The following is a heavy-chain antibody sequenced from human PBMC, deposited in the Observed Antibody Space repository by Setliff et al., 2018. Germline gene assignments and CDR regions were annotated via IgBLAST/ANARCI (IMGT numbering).Heavy chain of an antibody. D-gene: IGHD3-3*01. J-gene: IGHJ4*02. CDR1: GFTFNNYW. CDR3: ARIFLYGTSWYFDN. Sequence: GGSLRLSCEAFGFTFNNYWMSWVRQAPGKGLEWVANIMQDGGAQYYPDSVKGRFTVSRDNSNNTLYLHMSSLRAEDTAVYFCARIFLYGTSWYFDNWGQGTLVTVSS. V-gene: IGHV3-7*03. CDR2: IMQDGGAQ.